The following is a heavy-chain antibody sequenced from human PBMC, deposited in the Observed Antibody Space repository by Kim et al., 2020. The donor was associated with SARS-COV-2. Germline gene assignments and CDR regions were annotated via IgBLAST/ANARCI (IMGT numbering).Heavy chain of an antibody. V-gene: IGHV3-23*01. CDR1: GFTFSSYA. CDR2: ISGSGGST. CDR3: AKASAPGGERGDWFDP. Sequence: GGSLRLSCAASGFTFSSYAMSWVRQAPGKGLEWVSAISGSGGSTYYADSVKGRFTISRDNSKNTLYLQMNSLRAEDTAVYYCAKASAPGGERGDWFDPWGQGTLVTVSS. J-gene: IGHJ5*02. D-gene: IGHD2-21*01.